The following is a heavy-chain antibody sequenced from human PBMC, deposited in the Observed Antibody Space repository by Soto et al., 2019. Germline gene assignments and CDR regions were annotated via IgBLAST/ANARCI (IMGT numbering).Heavy chain of an antibody. V-gene: IGHV1-18*01. Sequence: GASMKVSCKASGYTFTSYGISWVRQAPGQGLEWMGWISAYNGNTNYAQKLQGRVTMTTDTSTSTAYMELRSLRSDDTALFYCARARAARPHYYSSYYMDAWGKGTTVTVSS. CDR1: GYTFTSYG. J-gene: IGHJ6*03. D-gene: IGHD6-6*01. CDR3: ARARAARPHYYSSYYMDA. CDR2: ISAYNGNT.